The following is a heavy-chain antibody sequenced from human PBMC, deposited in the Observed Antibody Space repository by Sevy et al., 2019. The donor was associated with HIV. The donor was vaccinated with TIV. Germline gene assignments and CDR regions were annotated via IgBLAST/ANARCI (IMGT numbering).Heavy chain of an antibody. J-gene: IGHJ3*02. Sequence: SETLSLTCTVSGGSVSSGSYYWSWIRQPPGKGLEWIGYIFYSGSTNYNPSLKSRVTISVDTSKNQFSLNLRSVTAANTAVFYCARGNRGKQAAVEIWGQGTMVTVSS. CDR3: ARGNRGKQAAVEI. CDR1: GGSVSSGSYY. V-gene: IGHV4-61*01. CDR2: IFYSGST. D-gene: IGHD1-26*01.